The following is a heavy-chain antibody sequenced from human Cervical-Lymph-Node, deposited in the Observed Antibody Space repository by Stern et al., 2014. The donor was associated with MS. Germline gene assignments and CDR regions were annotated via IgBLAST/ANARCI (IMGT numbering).Heavy chain of an antibody. Sequence: QLVQSGPGLVKPSQTLSLTCTVSGVSVSSGGYYWTWIRQVPGKGLEWVGYMHHSGTTFYNPSLKGRVSISRDTSKNQFSLNLRSVIAADTAVYYCATIPPHIEGAAFEIWGQGTMVTVSS. CDR3: ATIPPHIEGAAFEI. CDR1: GVSVSSGGYY. CDR2: MHHSGTT. J-gene: IGHJ3*02. V-gene: IGHV4-31*03. D-gene: IGHD1-26*01.